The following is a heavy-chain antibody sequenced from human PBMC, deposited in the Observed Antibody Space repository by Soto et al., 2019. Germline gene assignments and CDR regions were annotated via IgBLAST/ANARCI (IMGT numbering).Heavy chain of an antibody. J-gene: IGHJ4*02. Sequence: LRLSCAASGFTFSSYEMNWVRQAPGKWLEWVSYISSGGATIYYADSVKGRFTISRDNAKSSLYLQMNSLRAEDTAVYYCARDSYQESGTNSIDYWGQGTLRTVAS. V-gene: IGHV3-48*03. D-gene: IGHD2-8*01. CDR1: GFTFSSYE. CDR3: ARDSYQESGTNSIDY. CDR2: ISSGGATI.